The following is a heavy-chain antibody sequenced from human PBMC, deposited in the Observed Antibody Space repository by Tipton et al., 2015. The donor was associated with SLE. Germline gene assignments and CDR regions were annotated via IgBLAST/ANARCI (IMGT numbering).Heavy chain of an antibody. V-gene: IGHV4-34*01. CDR3: ARDSPTVGFDF. J-gene: IGHJ4*02. CDR1: GGSFSGYY. CDR2: INHSGSS. D-gene: IGHD1-26*01. Sequence: TLSLTCAVYGGSFSGYYWNWIRQSPGKGLEWIGEINHSGSSNYNPSLKSRVTISVDTSKNQFSLKLSSVTAADTAVYYCARDSPTVGFDFWGQGTLVTVSS.